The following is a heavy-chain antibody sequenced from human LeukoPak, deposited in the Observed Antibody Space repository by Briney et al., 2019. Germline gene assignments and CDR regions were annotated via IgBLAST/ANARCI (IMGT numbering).Heavy chain of an antibody. CDR1: GYTFTSYY. D-gene: IGHD3-10*01. Sequence: EASVKVSCKASGYTFTSYYMHWLRQAPGQGLEWMGIINTSGGSTNYAQKFQGRVTLTRDTSTSTVYLELSSLRSEDTAVYYCARDRTMVRGQTYDYWGQGTLVTVSS. CDR3: ARDRTMVRGQTYDY. CDR2: INTSGGST. J-gene: IGHJ4*02. V-gene: IGHV1-46*03.